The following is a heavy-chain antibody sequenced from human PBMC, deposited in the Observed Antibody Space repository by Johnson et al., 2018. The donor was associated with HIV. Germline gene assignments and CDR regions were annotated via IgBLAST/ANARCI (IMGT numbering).Heavy chain of an antibody. V-gene: IGHV3-23*04. CDR1: GFTFSTYG. D-gene: IGHD6-19*01. CDR2: ISGTGGTT. CDR3: AKRGSGWPSDAFDI. J-gene: IGHJ3*02. Sequence: VQLVESGGGVVQPGRSLRLSCAASGFTFSTYGMTWVRQAPGKGLEWVSAISGTGGTTYYADSVRGRFSISRDNSKNTLYLQMNSLRAEDTAVYYCAKRGSGWPSDAFDIWGQGTMVTVSS.